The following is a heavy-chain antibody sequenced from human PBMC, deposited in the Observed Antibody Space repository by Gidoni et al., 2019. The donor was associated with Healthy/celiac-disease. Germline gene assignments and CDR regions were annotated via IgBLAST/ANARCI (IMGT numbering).Heavy chain of an antibody. D-gene: IGHD1-26*01. J-gene: IGHJ3*02. V-gene: IGHV1-69*06. CDR2: IIPIFGTA. Sequence: QVQLVQSGAEVKKPGSSVKVSCKASGGTFSSYAISWVRQAPGQGLEWMGGIIPIFGTANYAQKFQCRVTITADKSTSTAYMELSSLRSEDTAVYYCAKQPKVVGATGFGAFDIWGQGTMVTVSS. CDR3: AKQPKVVGATGFGAFDI. CDR1: GGTFSSYA.